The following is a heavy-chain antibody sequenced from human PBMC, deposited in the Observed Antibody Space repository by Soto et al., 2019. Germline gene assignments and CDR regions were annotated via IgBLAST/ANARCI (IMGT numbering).Heavy chain of an antibody. J-gene: IGHJ1*01. CDR3: AHSGREYFQH. CDR2: IYWDDDK. Sequence: QITLKESGPTLVKPTQTLTLTCTFSGFSLSTSGVGVGWIRQPPGKDLEWLALIYWDDDKRYSPSLISRLTITKDTSKNQEVLTMTNMDPVDTATYYCAHSGREYFQHWGQGTLVTVSS. CDR1: GFSLSTSGVG. V-gene: IGHV2-5*02.